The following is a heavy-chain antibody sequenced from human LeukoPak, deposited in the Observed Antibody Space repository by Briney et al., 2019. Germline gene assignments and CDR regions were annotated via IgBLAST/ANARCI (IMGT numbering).Heavy chain of an antibody. Sequence: PGGSLRLSCAASGFPFSRHAMSWVRQPPGKGLEWVAAISNGETYYADSVRGRFTISRDDSKNTVYLQMNSLRDGDTALYYCVREAGYCASVCLKSNWFDPWGQGTLVTVSS. D-gene: IGHD2-21*02. CDR3: VREAGYCASVCLKSNWFDP. V-gene: IGHV3-23*01. J-gene: IGHJ5*02. CDR1: GFPFSRHA. CDR2: ISNGET.